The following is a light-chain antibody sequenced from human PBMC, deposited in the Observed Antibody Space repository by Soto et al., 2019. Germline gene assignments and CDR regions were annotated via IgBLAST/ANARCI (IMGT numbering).Light chain of an antibody. V-gene: IGLV4-69*01. Sequence: QPVLTQSPSASASLRASVKLTCTLSSGHSRYAIAWHQQQPEKGPRYLMKLNSDGSHSKGDGIPDRFSGSSSGAERYLTISSLQSEDEADYYCQTWGTGTVVFGGGTKLTVL. CDR2: LNSDGSH. CDR1: SGHSRYA. CDR3: QTWGTGTVV. J-gene: IGLJ2*01.